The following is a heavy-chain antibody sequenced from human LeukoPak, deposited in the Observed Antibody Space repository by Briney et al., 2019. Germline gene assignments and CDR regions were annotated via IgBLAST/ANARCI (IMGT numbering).Heavy chain of an antibody. Sequence: PGGSLRLSCAASGFTFSTYNINWVRQAPGKGLEWVSSISPSSSYKYYADSVKGQFTISRDNAKNSLYLQMNSLRAEDTAAYYCARDRYSTSLDAFDIWGQGTMVTVSS. V-gene: IGHV3-21*01. CDR1: GFTFSTYN. CDR2: ISPSSSYK. J-gene: IGHJ3*02. D-gene: IGHD6-13*01. CDR3: ARDRYSTSLDAFDI.